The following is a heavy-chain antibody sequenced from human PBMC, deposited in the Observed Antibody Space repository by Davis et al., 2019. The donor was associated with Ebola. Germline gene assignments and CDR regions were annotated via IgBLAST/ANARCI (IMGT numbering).Heavy chain of an antibody. CDR1: GFTFSGSA. V-gene: IGHV3-30*04. Sequence: GESLKISCAASGFTFSGSAMHWVRQAPGKGLEWVAVISYDGSNKYYADSVKGRFTISRDNSKNTLYLQMNSLRAEDTAVYYCVRGVVAATYSWFDPWGQGTLVTVSS. J-gene: IGHJ5*02. D-gene: IGHD2-15*01. CDR2: ISYDGSNK. CDR3: VRGVVAATYSWFDP.